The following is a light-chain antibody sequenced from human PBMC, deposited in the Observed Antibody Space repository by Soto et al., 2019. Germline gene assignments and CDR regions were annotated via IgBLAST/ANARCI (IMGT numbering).Light chain of an antibody. V-gene: IGKV1-39*01. Sequence: DIQMTQSPSSLSASVGDRVTITCRASQSISNYLNWYQQKPGKAPKLLIYAASSMQSGVPSRFSGSGSETDFNLTISRLQPDDSATYYCQQSFSPLWTFGQGTKVEV. J-gene: IGKJ1*01. CDR1: QSISNY. CDR3: QQSFSPLWT. CDR2: AAS.